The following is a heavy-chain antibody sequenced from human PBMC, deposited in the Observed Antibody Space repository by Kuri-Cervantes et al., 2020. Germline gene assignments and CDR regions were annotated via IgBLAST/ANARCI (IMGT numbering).Heavy chain of an antibody. Sequence: ASVKVSCKASGYTFTGYYMHWVRQAPGQGLEWMGWINPNSGGTNYAQKFQGRVTMTRDTSISTAYMELSRLRSDDTAVYYCARCRIGSGSGSYDEWGQGTLVTVSS. V-gene: IGHV1-2*02. J-gene: IGHJ4*02. CDR1: GYTFTGYY. D-gene: IGHD3-10*01. CDR3: ARCRIGSGSGSYDE. CDR2: INPNSGGT.